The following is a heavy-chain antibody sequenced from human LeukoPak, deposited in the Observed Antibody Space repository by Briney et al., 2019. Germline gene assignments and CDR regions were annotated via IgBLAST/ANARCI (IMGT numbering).Heavy chain of an antibody. CDR3: ARVSVDPQIDSSGYPNYYFDY. CDR2: INHSGST. Sequence: PSETLSLTCTVSGGSVRSYYWSWIRHPPRKGLERIGEINHSGSTNYNPSLKSRVTISVDTSKNQFSLKLCSVTAADTAVYYCARVSVDPQIDSSGYPNYYFDYWGQGTLVTVSS. D-gene: IGHD3-22*01. CDR1: GGSVRSYY. J-gene: IGHJ4*02. V-gene: IGHV4-34*01.